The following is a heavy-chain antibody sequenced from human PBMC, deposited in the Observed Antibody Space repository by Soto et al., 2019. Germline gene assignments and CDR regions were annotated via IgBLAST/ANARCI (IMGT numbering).Heavy chain of an antibody. CDR2: ISSSSSYI. J-gene: IGHJ6*02. Sequence: GGSLRLSCAASGFTFSSYSMNWVRQAPGKGLEWVSSISSSSSYIYYADSVKGRFTISRDNAKNSLYLQMNSLRAEDTAVYYCARDREYYYDSSGYYYDYYGMDVWGQGTTVTV. V-gene: IGHV3-21*01. CDR3: ARDREYYYDSSGYYYDYYGMDV. D-gene: IGHD3-22*01. CDR1: GFTFSSYS.